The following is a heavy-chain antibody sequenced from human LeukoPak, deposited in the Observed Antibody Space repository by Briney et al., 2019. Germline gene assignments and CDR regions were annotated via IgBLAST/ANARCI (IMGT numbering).Heavy chain of an antibody. J-gene: IGHJ3*02. V-gene: IGHV1-58*01. CDR2: IVVGCGNT. Sequence: SVKVSCKASGFTFTSSAVQWVRQARGQRLEWIGWIVVGCGNTNYAQKFQERVTITRDMSTSTAYMELSSLRSEDTAVYYCARGRGYYYDSSGYPDAFDIWGQGTMVTVSS. CDR1: GFTFTSSA. D-gene: IGHD3-22*01. CDR3: ARGRGYYYDSSGYPDAFDI.